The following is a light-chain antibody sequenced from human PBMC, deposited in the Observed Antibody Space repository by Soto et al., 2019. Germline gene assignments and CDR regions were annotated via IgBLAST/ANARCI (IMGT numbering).Light chain of an antibody. CDR1: SSDVGSYNL. Sequence: QSVLTQPASVSGSPGQSITISCTGTSSDVGSYNLVSWYQQHPGKAPKLMIYEGSKRPSGVSNSFSGSKSGNTASLTISGLQAEDEADYYCCSYAGSIVVFGGGTQLTVL. CDR2: EGS. J-gene: IGLJ2*01. V-gene: IGLV2-23*01. CDR3: CSYAGSIVV.